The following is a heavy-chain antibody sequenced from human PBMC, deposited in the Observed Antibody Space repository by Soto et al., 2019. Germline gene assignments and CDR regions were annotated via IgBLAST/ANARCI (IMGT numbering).Heavy chain of an antibody. D-gene: IGHD2-21*02. J-gene: IGHJ6*03. V-gene: IGHV4-34*01. Sequence: SETLSLTCAVYGGSFSGYYWSWIRQPPGKGLEWIGEINHSGSTNYNPSLKSRVTISVDTSKNQFSLKLSSVTAADTAVYYCARGVVTADHKYYYYMDVWGKGTTVTVSS. CDR3: ARGVVTADHKYYYYMDV. CDR2: INHSGST. CDR1: GGSFSGYY.